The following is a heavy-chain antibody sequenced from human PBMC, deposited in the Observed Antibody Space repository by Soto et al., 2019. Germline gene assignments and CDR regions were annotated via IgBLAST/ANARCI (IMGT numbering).Heavy chain of an antibody. J-gene: IGHJ6*02. CDR2: IYTSGST. V-gene: IGHV4-4*07. CDR3: AREWGYSSSWSLYYYGVDV. Sequence: SETLSLTCTVSGGSISSYYWSWIRQPAGKGLEWIGRIYTSGSTNYNPSLKSRVTMSVDTSKNQFSLKLSSVTAADTAVYYCAREWGYSSSWSLYYYGVDVWGQGTTVTVSS. CDR1: GGSISSYY. D-gene: IGHD6-13*01.